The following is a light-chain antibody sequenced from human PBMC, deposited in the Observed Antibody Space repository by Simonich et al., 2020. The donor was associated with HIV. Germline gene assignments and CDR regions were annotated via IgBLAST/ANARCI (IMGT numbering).Light chain of an antibody. Sequence: QSALTQPPSASGSPGQSVTISCTGTSSDVGDYNYVSWYQQHPGKAPKLMIYEVTKRPSGVPDRFDGSKSGNTASLTISGLQAEDEADYYCSSYTSSSTLVFGGGTKVTVL. J-gene: IGLJ3*02. CDR2: EVT. CDR3: SSYTSSSTLV. V-gene: IGLV2-8*01. CDR1: SSDVGDYNY.